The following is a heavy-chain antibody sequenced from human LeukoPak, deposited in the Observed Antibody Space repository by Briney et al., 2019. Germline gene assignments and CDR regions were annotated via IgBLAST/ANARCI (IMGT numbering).Heavy chain of an antibody. CDR2: ISSSGSTI. CDR1: GFTFSSYW. V-gene: IGHV3-48*04. D-gene: IGHD2-15*01. Sequence: GGSLRLSCAASGFTFSSYWMSWVRQAPGKGLEWVSYISSSGSTIYYADSVKGRFTISRDNAKNSLYLQMNSLRAEDTAVYYCARDLRYCSGGSCYDYYYYMDVWGKGTTVTVSS. CDR3: ARDLRYCSGGSCYDYYYYMDV. J-gene: IGHJ6*03.